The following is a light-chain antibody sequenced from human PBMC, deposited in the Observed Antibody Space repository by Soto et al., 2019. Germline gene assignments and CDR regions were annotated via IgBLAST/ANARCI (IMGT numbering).Light chain of an antibody. V-gene: IGKV1-5*03. CDR1: QSIGSW. J-gene: IGKJ4*01. CDR2: KAS. Sequence: DIQMTQSPSTLSASVGDRVTITCRASQSIGSWLAWYQQKPGKAPKLLIYKASSLEGGVPSRFSGSGSVTEFTLTISSLQPDDFATYYCQHYINYPLSFGGGTKVEIK. CDR3: QHYINYPLS.